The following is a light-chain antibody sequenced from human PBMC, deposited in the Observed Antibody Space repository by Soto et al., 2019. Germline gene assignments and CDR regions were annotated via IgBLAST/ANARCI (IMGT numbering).Light chain of an antibody. Sequence: EIVLTQSPTTLSLSPGERATLSCRASQSVNDFLAWYQQKPGQAPRLLIYDASNRATGIPARFSGSGSGTDFTLTISSLEPEDFAVYYCQQRSNWHPSFGQGPKVDIK. V-gene: IGKV3D-11*02. CDR1: QSVNDF. J-gene: IGKJ1*01. CDR3: QQRSNWHPS. CDR2: DAS.